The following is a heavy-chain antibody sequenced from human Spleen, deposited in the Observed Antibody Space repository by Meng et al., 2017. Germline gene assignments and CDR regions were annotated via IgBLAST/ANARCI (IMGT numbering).Heavy chain of an antibody. J-gene: IGHJ4*02. V-gene: IGHV1-2*06. CDR3: ARDEDISAAGKLFGDY. CDR1: GDTFPDYW. D-gene: IGHD6-13*01. CDR2: INPKSGDT. Sequence: LVAAGAEGKKAGSWVKVDCKDSGDTFPDYWRHWGRRAPGQGLEWMGRINPKSGDTHYAERFQGRVPLTVYPSIRTAYMELSGLSSDDTAMYYCARDEDISAAGKLFGDYWGQGTLVTVSS.